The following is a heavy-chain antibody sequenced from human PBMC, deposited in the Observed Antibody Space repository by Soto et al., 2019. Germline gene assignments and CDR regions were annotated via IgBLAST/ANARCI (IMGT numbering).Heavy chain of an antibody. V-gene: IGHV3-64D*06. D-gene: IGHD5-18*01. CDR1: GFTFSSYA. Sequence: GGSLRVSCSAAGFTFSSYARHWVRKAPGKGLEYVSAISSNGGSTYYADSVKGRFTISRDNSKNTLYLQMSSLRAEDTAVYYCVKGYSYGYYYYGMDVWAKGPRSPSP. CDR2: ISSNGGST. J-gene: IGHJ6*02. CDR3: VKGYSYGYYYYGMDV.